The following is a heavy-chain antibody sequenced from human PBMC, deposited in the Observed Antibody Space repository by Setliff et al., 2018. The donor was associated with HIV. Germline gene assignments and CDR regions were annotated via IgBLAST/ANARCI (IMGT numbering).Heavy chain of an antibody. CDR3: ARLSKSTSGWDNWFDP. CDR2: IYPGDSNT. Sequence: GESLKISCKGSGYSFISYWIGWVRQMPGKGLEWMGIIYPGDSNTTYSPSFQGQVTISVDRSISTAYLQWSNLKASDTAMYYCARLSKSTSGWDNWFDPWGQGTLVTVS. CDR1: GYSFISYW. J-gene: IGHJ5*02. D-gene: IGHD6-19*01. V-gene: IGHV5-51*01.